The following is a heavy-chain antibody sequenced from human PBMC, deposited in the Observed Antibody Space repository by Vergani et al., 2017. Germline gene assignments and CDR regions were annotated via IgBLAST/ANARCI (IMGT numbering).Heavy chain of an antibody. D-gene: IGHD6-13*01. V-gene: IGHV3-66*02. J-gene: IGHJ4*02. CDR2: IYSGGST. CDR1: GFTFSSYS. Sequence: EVQLVESGGGLVKPGGSLRLSCAASGFTFSSYSMNWVRQAPGKGLEWVSVIYSGGSTYYADSVKGRFTISRDNSKNTLYLQMNSLRAEDTAVYYCARGRYSSSWFFDYWGQGTLVTVSS. CDR3: ARGRYSSSWFFDY.